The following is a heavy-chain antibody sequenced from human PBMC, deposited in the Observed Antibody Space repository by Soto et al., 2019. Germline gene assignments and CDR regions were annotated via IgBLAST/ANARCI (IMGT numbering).Heavy chain of an antibody. CDR3: ARTNTIFGVVIMVEWFDS. J-gene: IGHJ5*01. CDR2: IYYSGST. D-gene: IGHD3-3*01. Sequence: PSETLSLTCTVSGGSISSSSYYWGWIRQPPGKGLEWIGSIYYSGSTYYNPSLKSRVTISVDTSKNQFSLKLSSVTAADTAVYYCARTNTIFGVVIMVEWFDSWGQGTLVTVSS. CDR1: GGSISSSSYY. V-gene: IGHV4-39*01.